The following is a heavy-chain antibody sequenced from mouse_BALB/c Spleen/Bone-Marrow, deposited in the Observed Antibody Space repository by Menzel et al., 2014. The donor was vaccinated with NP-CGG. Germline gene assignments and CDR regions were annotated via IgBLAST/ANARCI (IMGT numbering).Heavy chain of an antibody. J-gene: IGHJ2*01. V-gene: IGHV4-2*02. Sequence: ESGRGLVQPGGSLNLACVASGFDFSRYWMSWARQAPGKEQEWIGVINPGSNTINYSPSLKDKFIISIDKATNTLYLQMSKMRSEDTALYYCARRGNYDSHYNWGQGTTLTVSS. CDR2: INPGSNTI. CDR3: ARRGNYDSHYN. CDR1: GFDFSRYW. D-gene: IGHD1-1*01.